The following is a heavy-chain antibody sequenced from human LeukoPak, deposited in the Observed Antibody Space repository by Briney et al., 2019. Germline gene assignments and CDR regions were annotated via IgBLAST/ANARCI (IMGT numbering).Heavy chain of an antibody. Sequence: GGSLRLSCAASGFTFSSYSMNWVRQAPGKGLEWVSYISSSSSTIYYADSMKGRFTISRDNAKNSLYLQMNSLRAEDTAVYYCARCPVSSYGYDYFDYWGQGTLVTVSS. D-gene: IGHD5-18*01. CDR3: ARCPVSSYGYDYFDY. CDR1: GFTFSSYS. CDR2: ISSSSSTI. V-gene: IGHV3-48*04. J-gene: IGHJ4*02.